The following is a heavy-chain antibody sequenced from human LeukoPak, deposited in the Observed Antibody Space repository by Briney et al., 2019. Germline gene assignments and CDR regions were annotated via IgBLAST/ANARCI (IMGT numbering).Heavy chain of an antibody. V-gene: IGHV2-5*01. CDR1: GFSLSTSGVG. D-gene: IGHD1-1*01. Sequence: SGPTLVKPTQTLTLTCTFSGFSLSTSGVGVGWIRQPPGKALEWLALIYWNDDKRYSPSLKSRLTITKDTSKSQVVLTMTNMDPVDTATYYCAHRLENGGGFDYWGQGTLVTVSS. J-gene: IGHJ4*02. CDR2: IYWNDDK. CDR3: AHRLENGGGFDY.